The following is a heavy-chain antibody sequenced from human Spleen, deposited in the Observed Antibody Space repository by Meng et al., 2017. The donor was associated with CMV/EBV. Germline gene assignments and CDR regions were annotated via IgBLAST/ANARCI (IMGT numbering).Heavy chain of an antibody. CDR1: GFSFGDYA. V-gene: IGHV3-9*01. CDR3: VLNNWNSNDAFDI. Sequence: GGSLRLSCAASGFSFGDYAMHWVRQAPGKGLEWVSGISRESGSIAYADSVKGRFTISRDNSKNTLYLQMNSLRAEDTALYYCVLNNWNSNDAFDIWGQGTMVTVSS. D-gene: IGHD1-7*01. J-gene: IGHJ3*02. CDR2: ISRESGSI.